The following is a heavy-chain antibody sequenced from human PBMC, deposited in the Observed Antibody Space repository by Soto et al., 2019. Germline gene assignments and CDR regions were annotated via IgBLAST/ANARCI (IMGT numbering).Heavy chain of an antibody. CDR1: GFTFSNAW. D-gene: IGHD3-3*01. Sequence: GGSLRLSCAASGFTFSNAWMNWVRQAPGKGLEWVGRIKSKTDGGTTDYAAPVKGRFTISRDDSKNTLYLQMNSLKTEDTAVYYCTTRRFLEWLAFDYWGQGTLVTVSS. V-gene: IGHV3-15*07. CDR2: IKSKTDGGTT. J-gene: IGHJ4*02. CDR3: TTRRFLEWLAFDY.